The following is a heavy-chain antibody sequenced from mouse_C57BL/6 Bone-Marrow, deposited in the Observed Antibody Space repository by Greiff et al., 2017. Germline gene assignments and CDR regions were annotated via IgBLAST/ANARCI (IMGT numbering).Heavy chain of an antibody. Sequence: VKLQQPGAELVKPGASVKMSCKASGYTFTSYWITWVKKRPGPGLEWIGDIYPGSGSTNYNEKFKSKGTLTVDTSSSTAYMQLSSLTSEDSAVYYCARRDYGRSYVYWYFDVWGTGTTVTVSS. J-gene: IGHJ1*03. D-gene: IGHD1-1*01. CDR2: IYPGSGST. CDR3: ARRDYGRSYVYWYFDV. CDR1: GYTFTSYW. V-gene: IGHV1-55*01.